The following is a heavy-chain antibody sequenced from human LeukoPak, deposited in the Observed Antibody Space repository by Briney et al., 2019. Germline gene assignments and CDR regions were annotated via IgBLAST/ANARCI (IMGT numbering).Heavy chain of an antibody. CDR3: ARDPGIAAAPYYFDY. D-gene: IGHD6-13*01. J-gene: IGHJ4*02. Sequence: GGSLRLSCAASGFTFSSYSMNWVRQAPGKGLEWVSSISSSSSYIYYADSVKGRFTISRDNAKNSLYLQMNSLRAEDTAVYYCARDPGIAAAPYYFDYWGEGNLVTVSS. V-gene: IGHV3-21*01. CDR1: GFTFSSYS. CDR2: ISSSSSYI.